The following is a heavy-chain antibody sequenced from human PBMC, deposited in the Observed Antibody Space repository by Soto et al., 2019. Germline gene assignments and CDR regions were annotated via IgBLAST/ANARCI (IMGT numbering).Heavy chain of an antibody. CDR2: IDHSGST. CDR1: GGSISSTNW. Sequence: QVQLQESGPGLVKPSGTLSLTCAVSGGSISSTNWWNWVRQPPGKGLEWIGEIDHSGSTNYNPSPKSRVTRSVDKPQNQFSLKLSSVTAADTAVYYCVRDSGNGWKDYWGQGTLVTVSS. CDR3: VRDSGNGWKDY. D-gene: IGHD6-19*01. J-gene: IGHJ4*02. V-gene: IGHV4-4*02.